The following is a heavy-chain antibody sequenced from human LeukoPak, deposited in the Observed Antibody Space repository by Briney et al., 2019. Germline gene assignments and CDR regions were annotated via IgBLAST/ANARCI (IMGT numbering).Heavy chain of an antibody. CDR2: IYTSGST. CDR3: ARGQRDYDFWSGYENYYYYYMDV. Sequence: SETLSLTCTVSGGSITSYYWNWIRQPAGKGLEWIGRIYTSGSTNYNPSLKSRVTMSVDTSKNHFSLKLSSVTAADTAVYYCARGQRDYDFWSGYENYYYYYMDVWGKGTTVTVSS. D-gene: IGHD3-3*01. V-gene: IGHV4-4*07. CDR1: GGSITSYY. J-gene: IGHJ6*03.